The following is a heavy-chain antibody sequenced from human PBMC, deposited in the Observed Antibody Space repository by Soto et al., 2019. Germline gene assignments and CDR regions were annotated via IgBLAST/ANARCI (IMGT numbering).Heavy chain of an antibody. CDR3: ARIGVSSGHESPDFDS. CDR1: GYTFNFYG. D-gene: IGHD3-16*01. CDR2: ISGFNGNT. V-gene: IGHV1-18*01. J-gene: IGHJ4*02. Sequence: QDQLVQSGAEVKKPGASVKVSCKASGYTFNFYGITWVRQAPGQGLEWMGWISGFNGNTNYAADLQGRVTMTTDTSTSTAYMELRGLRSDDTAVYYCARIGVSSGHESPDFDSWGQGTLVTVSS.